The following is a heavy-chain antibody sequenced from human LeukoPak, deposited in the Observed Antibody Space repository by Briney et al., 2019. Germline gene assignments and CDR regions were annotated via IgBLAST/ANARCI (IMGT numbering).Heavy chain of an antibody. CDR3: ATLDSSREYFQH. CDR1: GFTFSSYN. CDR2: ISISSGIM. D-gene: IGHD6-6*01. J-gene: IGHJ1*01. Sequence: GGSLRLSCAASGFTFSSYNMNWVRQAPGKGLEWVSYISISSGIMYYGDSVKGRFTISRDNAKNSLSLQMNSLRAEDTAVYYCATLDSSREYFQHWGQGTLVTVSS. V-gene: IGHV3-48*01.